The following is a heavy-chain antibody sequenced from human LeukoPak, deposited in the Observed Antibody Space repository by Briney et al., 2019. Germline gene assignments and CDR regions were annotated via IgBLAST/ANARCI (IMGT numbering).Heavy chain of an antibody. CDR1: GGSISSGDYY. Sequence: SETLSLTCTVSGGSISSGDYYWSWIRQPPGKGLEWIGYIYYSGSTYYNPSLKSRVTISVDTSKNQFSLRLSSVTATDTAVYYCARLVTTNSIGFYYYGMDVWGQGTRSPSP. CDR3: ARLVTTNSIGFYYYGMDV. D-gene: IGHD2-21*02. V-gene: IGHV4-30-4*01. J-gene: IGHJ6*02. CDR2: IYYSGST.